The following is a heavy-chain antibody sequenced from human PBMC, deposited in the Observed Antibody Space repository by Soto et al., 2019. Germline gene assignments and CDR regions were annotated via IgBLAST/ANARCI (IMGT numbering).Heavy chain of an antibody. CDR3: AKDQTYIGTAVYDV. D-gene: IGHD2-21*02. CDR1: EFTFSSYA. V-gene: IGHV3-30*18. Sequence: QVQLVESGGGVVQAGRSLRLSCVAAEFTFSSYAMHWVRQAPGKGLEWVALISSDGSQKYYADSVMGCFLISRDNSLNTMYLRVDNARSGDTAVYYCAKDQTYIGTAVYDVWGQGTTVTVSS. J-gene: IGHJ6*02. CDR2: ISSDGSQK.